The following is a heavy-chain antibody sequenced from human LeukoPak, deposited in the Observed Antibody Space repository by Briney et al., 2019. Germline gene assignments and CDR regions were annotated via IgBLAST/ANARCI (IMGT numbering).Heavy chain of an antibody. J-gene: IGHJ5*02. CDR2: IIPIFGTA. CDR1: GGTFSSYA. CDR3: ARDARYYYGSGSYGRNWFDP. Sequence: GASVKVSCKASGGTFSSYAISWVRQAPGQGLEWMGGIIPIFGTANYAQKFQGRVTITADESTSTADMELSSLRSEDTAVYYCARDARYYYGSGSYGRNWFDPWGQGTLVTVSS. D-gene: IGHD3-10*01. V-gene: IGHV1-69*13.